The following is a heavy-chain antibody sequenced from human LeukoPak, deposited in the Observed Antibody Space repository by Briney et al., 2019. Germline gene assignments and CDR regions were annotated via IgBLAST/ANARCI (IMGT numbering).Heavy chain of an antibody. CDR1: GDSISSYY. CDR3: ARSKTAMVDY. CDR2: IYYSGST. J-gene: IGHJ4*02. Sequence: PSETLSLTCTVSGDSISSYYWSWIRQPPGKGLEWIGYIYYSGSTNYNPSLKSRVTISVDTSKNQFSLKLSSVTAADTAVYYCARSKTAMVDYWGQGTLVTVSS. D-gene: IGHD5-18*01. V-gene: IGHV4-59*01.